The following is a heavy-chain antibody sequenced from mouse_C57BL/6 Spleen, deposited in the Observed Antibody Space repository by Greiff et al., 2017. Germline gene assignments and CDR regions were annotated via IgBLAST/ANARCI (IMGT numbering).Heavy chain of an antibody. CDR1: GYSFTGYY. CDR3: AGSDDYDGYFDY. Sequence: EVQLQQSGPELVKPGASVKISCKASGYSFTGYYMHWVKQSHGHILDWIGYLYPYNGVSSYNQKFKGKATLTVDKSSSTAYMELRSLTSEDSAGYYGAGSDDYDGYFDYWGQGTTLTVSS. D-gene: IGHD2-4*01. J-gene: IGHJ2*01. V-gene: IGHV1-31*01. CDR2: LYPYNGVS.